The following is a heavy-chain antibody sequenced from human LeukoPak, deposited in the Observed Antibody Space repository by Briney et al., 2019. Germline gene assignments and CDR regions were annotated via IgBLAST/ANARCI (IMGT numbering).Heavy chain of an antibody. J-gene: IGHJ5*02. CDR1: SGSINSGNYY. CDR3: ARSSSGYSYGLGWFDP. V-gene: IGHV4-61*02. D-gene: IGHD5-18*01. CDR2: IYTSGST. Sequence: SETLSLTCTVSSGSINSGNYYWSWMRQPAGKGLEWIGRIYTSGSTNYNPSLTSRVTISVDTSKNQFSLKVSSVTAADTAVYYCARSSSGYSYGLGWFDPWGQGTLVTVSS.